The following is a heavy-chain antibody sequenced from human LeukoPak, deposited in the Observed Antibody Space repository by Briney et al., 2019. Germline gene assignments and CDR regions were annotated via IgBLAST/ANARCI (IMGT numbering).Heavy chain of an antibody. CDR1: GYTFTSYG. V-gene: IGHV1-69*13. Sequence: SVKVSCKASGYTFTSYGISWVRQAPGQGLEWMGGIIPIFGTANYAQKFQGRVTITADESTSTAYMELSSLRSEDTAVYYCARDWRPPYDYVWGSYRPRNWFDPWGQGTLVTVSS. D-gene: IGHD3-16*02. J-gene: IGHJ5*02. CDR2: IIPIFGTA. CDR3: ARDWRPPYDYVWGSYRPRNWFDP.